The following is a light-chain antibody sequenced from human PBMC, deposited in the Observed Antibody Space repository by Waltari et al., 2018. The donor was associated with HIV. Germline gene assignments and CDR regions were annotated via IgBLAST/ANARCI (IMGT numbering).Light chain of an antibody. V-gene: IGLV3-19*01. CDR1: ILRSYY. CDR3: NSRDRSGNHLV. CDR2: GKN. J-gene: IGLJ2*01. Sequence: SSELTQDPAVSVALGQTVRITCQGHILRSYYASRYQQKPGQAPVPVHDGKNNRPSGIPDRFSGSSSGNTASLTITGAQAEDEADYYCNSRDRSGNHLVFGGGTKVTVL.